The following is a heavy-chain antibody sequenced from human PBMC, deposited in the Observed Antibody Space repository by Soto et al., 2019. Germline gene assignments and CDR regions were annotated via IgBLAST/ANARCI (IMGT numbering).Heavy chain of an antibody. CDR1: GYTLTELS. CDR2: FDPEDGET. V-gene: IGHV1-24*01. Sequence: QVQLVQSGAEVKKPGASVKVSCKVSGYTLTELSMHWVRQAPGKGLEWMGGFDPEDGETIYAQKFQGRVTRTEATSNDTAYRELSSLRSEATAVYYCATGSIAAAGTLPFDYWGQGTLVTVSS. J-gene: IGHJ4*02. CDR3: ATGSIAAAGTLPFDY. D-gene: IGHD6-13*01.